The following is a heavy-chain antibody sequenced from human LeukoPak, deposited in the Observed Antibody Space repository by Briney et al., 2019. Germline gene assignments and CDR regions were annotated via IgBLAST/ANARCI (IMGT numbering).Heavy chain of an antibody. CDR2: ISYDGSNK. Sequence: GGSLRLSCAASGFTFSSYAMHWVRQAPGKGLEWVAVISYDGSNKYYADSVKGRFTISRDNSKNTLYLQMNSLRAEDTAVYYCARAAIAAAGSPVTDYWGQGTLVTVSS. D-gene: IGHD6-13*01. J-gene: IGHJ4*02. CDR3: ARAAIAAAGSPVTDY. V-gene: IGHV3-30-3*01. CDR1: GFTFSSYA.